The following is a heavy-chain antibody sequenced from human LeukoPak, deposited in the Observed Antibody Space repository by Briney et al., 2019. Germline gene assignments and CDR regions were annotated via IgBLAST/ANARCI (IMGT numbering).Heavy chain of an antibody. V-gene: IGHV3-48*02. CDR1: GFTFSSYS. CDR3: ARDDRYAFGY. CDR2: IFGTTI. Sequence: GGSLRLSCAASGFTFSSYSMNWVRQAPGKGLEWVSYIFGTTIYYADSVKGRFTISRDNAKNSLYLQMNSLRDEDTAVYYCARDDRYAFGYWGQGTLVTVSS. D-gene: IGHD2-8*01. J-gene: IGHJ4*02.